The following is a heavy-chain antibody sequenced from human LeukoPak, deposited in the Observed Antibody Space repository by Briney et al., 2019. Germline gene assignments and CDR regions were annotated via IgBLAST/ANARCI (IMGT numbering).Heavy chain of an antibody. Sequence: SETLSLTCSVSGGSISGLYWGWIRQPPGKGLEWIGSIYHSGSTYYNPSLKSRVTISVDTSKNQFSLKLSSVTAADTAVHYCARAYCSGGSCYSDFDYWGQGTLVTVS. V-gene: IGHV4-38-2*02. CDR3: ARAYCSGGSCYSDFDY. CDR1: GGSISGLY. D-gene: IGHD2-15*01. CDR2: IYHSGST. J-gene: IGHJ4*02.